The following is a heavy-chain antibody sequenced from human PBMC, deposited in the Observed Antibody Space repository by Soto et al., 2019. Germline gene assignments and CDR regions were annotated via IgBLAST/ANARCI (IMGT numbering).Heavy chain of an antibody. Sequence: QVQLVQSGAEVKTPGASVKVSCKASGYTFTSYGVSWVRQAPGQGLEWMGWISAYNGDTNYAQKVQGRVTMTTDTSATTTYMELRSLRPDDTAVDYCARDQGAGQYGMDVWGQGTTVTVSS. CDR2: ISAYNGDT. CDR1: GYTFTSYG. CDR3: ARDQGAGQYGMDV. V-gene: IGHV1-18*01. J-gene: IGHJ6*02.